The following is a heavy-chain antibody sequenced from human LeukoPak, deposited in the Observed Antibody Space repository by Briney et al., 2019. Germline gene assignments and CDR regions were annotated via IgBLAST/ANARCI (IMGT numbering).Heavy chain of an antibody. V-gene: IGHV1-2*06. CDR2: TNPNSGGT. D-gene: IGHD3-22*01. J-gene: IGHJ4*02. Sequence: ASVKVSCKASGYTFTGYYMHWVRQAPGQGLEWMGRTNPNSGGTNYAQKFQGRVTMTRDTSISTAYMELSRLRSDDTAVYYCARVGMYYYDSSGYLTFDYWGQGTLVTVSS. CDR1: GYTFTGYY. CDR3: ARVGMYYYDSSGYLTFDY.